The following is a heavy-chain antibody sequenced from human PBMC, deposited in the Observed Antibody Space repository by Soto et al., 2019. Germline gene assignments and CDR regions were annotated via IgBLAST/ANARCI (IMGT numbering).Heavy chain of an antibody. J-gene: IGHJ4*02. CDR3: ARARTYSSGWADY. D-gene: IGHD6-19*01. CDR2: INHSGST. V-gene: IGHV4-34*01. Sequence: NPSETLSLTCAVYGGSFSGYYWSWIRQPPGKGLEWIGEINHSGSTNYNPSLKSRVTISVDTSKNQFSLKLSSVTAADTAVYYCARARTYSSGWADYWGQGTLVTVSS. CDR1: GGSFSGYY.